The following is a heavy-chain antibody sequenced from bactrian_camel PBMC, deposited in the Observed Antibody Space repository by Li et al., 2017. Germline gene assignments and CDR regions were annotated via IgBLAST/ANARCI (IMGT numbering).Heavy chain of an antibody. CDR2: IYTGGGTT. Sequence: VQLVESGGGSVQAGGSLRLSCPPSGFTFTSYYMSWVRQAPGKGLEWVSSIYTGGGTTYYADSVKGRFTISRDNAKNTLYLQMNSLKSDDTALYYCATVVVGSFGYWGQGTQVTVS. CDR3: ATVVVGSFGY. V-gene: IGHV3-2*01. CDR1: GFTFTSYY. J-gene: IGHJ6*01. D-gene: IGHD2*01.